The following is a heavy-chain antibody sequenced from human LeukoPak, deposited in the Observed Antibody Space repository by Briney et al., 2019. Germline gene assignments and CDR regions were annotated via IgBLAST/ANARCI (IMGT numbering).Heavy chain of an antibody. V-gene: IGHV3-53*01. CDR1: GFTVSSNY. D-gene: IGHD2-2*01. Sequence: QPGGSLRLSCAASGFTVSSNYMSWVRQAPGKGLEWVSVIYIGGSTYYADSVKGRFTVSRDNSKNTLYLQMNSLRAEDTAVYYCARERSSKYYYYMDVWGKGTTVTISS. J-gene: IGHJ6*03. CDR2: IYIGGST. CDR3: ARERSSKYYYYMDV.